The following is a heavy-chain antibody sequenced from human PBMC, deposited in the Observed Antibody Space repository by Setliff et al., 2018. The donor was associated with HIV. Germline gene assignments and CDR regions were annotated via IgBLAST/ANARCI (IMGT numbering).Heavy chain of an antibody. CDR2: ISYDGSNK. V-gene: IGHV3-30*04. J-gene: IGHJ5*02. CDR3: ARGADHFDTSGYYSFFDP. CDR1: GFTFSSYA. Sequence: PGGSLRLSCAASGFTFSSYAMHWVRQAPGKGLEWVAVISYDGSNKYYADSVKGRFTISRDNSKNTLYLQMNSLRAEDTAVYYCARGADHFDTSGYYSFFDPWGQGTLVTSPQ. D-gene: IGHD3-22*01.